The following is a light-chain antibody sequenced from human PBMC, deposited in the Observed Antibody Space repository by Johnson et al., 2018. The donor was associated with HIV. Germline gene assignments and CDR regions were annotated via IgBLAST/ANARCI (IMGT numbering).Light chain of an antibody. J-gene: IGLJ1*01. Sequence: HSVLTQPPSVSAAPGQKVTISCSGSSSNIGNNYVSWYQQLPGTAPKLLIYENNKRPSGIPDRFYGSKSGTSATLGNTGIQTGDEADYYCGTWDSSLSAGDVFGTGTKVTVL. V-gene: IGLV1-51*02. CDR1: SSNIGNNY. CDR3: GTWDSSLSAGDV. CDR2: ENN.